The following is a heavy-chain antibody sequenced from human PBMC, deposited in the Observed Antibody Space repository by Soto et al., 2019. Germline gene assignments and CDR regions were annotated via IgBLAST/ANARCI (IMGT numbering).Heavy chain of an antibody. Sequence: GGSLRLSCAASGFTFSDYYMSWIRQAPGKGLEWVSYISSSGSTIYYADSVKGRFTISRDNAKNSLYLQMNSLRAEDTAVYYCARDYYDSSGYYPRWFDPWGQGTLVTVSS. CDR2: ISSSGSTI. D-gene: IGHD3-22*01. CDR1: GFTFSDYY. V-gene: IGHV3-11*01. J-gene: IGHJ5*02. CDR3: ARDYYDSSGYYPRWFDP.